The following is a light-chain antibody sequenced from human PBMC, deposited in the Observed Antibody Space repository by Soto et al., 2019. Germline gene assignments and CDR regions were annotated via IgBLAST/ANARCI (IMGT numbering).Light chain of an antibody. CDR2: GAS. CDR3: QQYNYWPT. Sequence: EIVMTQSPATLSVSPGERATLSCRASQSVSSNLAWYQQKPGQAPRLLISGASTRATGIPARFSGSGSGTEFTLTISILQSEDFAVYYCQQYNYWPTFGQGTKVEIK. V-gene: IGKV3-15*01. J-gene: IGKJ1*01. CDR1: QSVSSN.